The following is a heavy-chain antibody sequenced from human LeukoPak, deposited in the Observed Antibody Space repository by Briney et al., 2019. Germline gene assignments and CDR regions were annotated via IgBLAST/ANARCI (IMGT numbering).Heavy chain of an antibody. J-gene: IGHJ4*02. V-gene: IGHV3-23*01. Sequence: AGSLRLSCAASRFTFSTYAMNWVSQAPGRGLEWVSVIAGNSITIRYADSVKGRFTISRDNSKNTVFLQMNSRKVEDTALYYCAKELRPDGLYDFDSWGQGTLVTVSS. D-gene: IGHD5/OR15-5a*01. CDR1: RFTFSTYA. CDR2: IAGNSITI. CDR3: AKELRPDGLYDFDS.